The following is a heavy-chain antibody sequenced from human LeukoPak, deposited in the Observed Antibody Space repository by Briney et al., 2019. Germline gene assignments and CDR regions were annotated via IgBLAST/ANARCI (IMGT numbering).Heavy chain of an antibody. CDR1: GFTFNNYD. CDR2: ISSSGSNI. Sequence: GATLRLPCAAYGFTFNNYDLSWIPHAPGQGRKSDSYISSSGSNIYYTDSVKGRFTVSRDNAKNSLYLQMNSLRAEDTAVYYCARGQDYSYYYYMDVWGKGTTVTVSS. CDR3: ARGQDYSYYYYMDV. J-gene: IGHJ6*03. V-gene: IGHV3-11*04.